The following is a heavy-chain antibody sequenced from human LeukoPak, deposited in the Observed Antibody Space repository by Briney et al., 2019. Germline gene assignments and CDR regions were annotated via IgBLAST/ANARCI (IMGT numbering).Heavy chain of an antibody. V-gene: IGHV3-53*01. CDR3: MTAAGYNFGQY. Sequence: GGSLRLSCAASGLTVNNNYMNWVRQAPGKGLEWVSALYIGGNTYYADSVRGRFTISRDNSKSTLYLQMNSLRAEDTAIYYCMTAAGYNFGQYWGQGTLVTVSS. J-gene: IGHJ4*02. CDR1: GLTVNNNY. CDR2: LYIGGNT. D-gene: IGHD5-18*01.